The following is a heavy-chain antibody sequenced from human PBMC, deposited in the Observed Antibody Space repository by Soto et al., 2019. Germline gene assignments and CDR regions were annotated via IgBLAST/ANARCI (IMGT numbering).Heavy chain of an antibody. CDR1: GYTFTGYY. V-gene: IGHV1-2*04. CDR3: ARDRTPYSWSYYYYYYGMDV. Sequence: ASVKVSCKASGYTFTGYYMHWVRQAPGQGLEWMGWINPNSGGTNYAQKFQGWVTMTRDTSISTAYMELSRLRSDDTAVYYCARDRTPYSWSYYYYYYGMDVWGQGTTVTVSS. D-gene: IGHD1-26*01. CDR2: INPNSGGT. J-gene: IGHJ6*02.